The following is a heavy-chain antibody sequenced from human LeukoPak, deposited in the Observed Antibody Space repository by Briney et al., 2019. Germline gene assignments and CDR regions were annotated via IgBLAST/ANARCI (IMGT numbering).Heavy chain of an antibody. CDR1: GGTFSIYA. V-gene: IGHV1-69*13. CDR3: ARAYDFWSGYQYYMDV. J-gene: IGHJ6*03. CDR2: IIPIFGTA. Sequence: SVKVSCKASGGTFSIYAISWVRQAPGQGREWMGGIIPIFGTANYAQKFQGRVTITADESTSTAYMELSSLRSEDTAVYYCARAYDFWSGYQYYMDVWGKGTTVTVSS. D-gene: IGHD3-3*01.